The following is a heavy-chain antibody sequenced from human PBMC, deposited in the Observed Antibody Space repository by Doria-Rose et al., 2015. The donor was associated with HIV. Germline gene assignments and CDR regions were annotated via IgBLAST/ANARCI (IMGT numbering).Heavy chain of an antibody. CDR1: GYTLASYD. Sequence: ASGYTLASYDFNWVRQATGQGLEWMGWMNPNSGNTGYAQKFQGRVTMTRDTSISTAYMELSSLTSEDTAVYYCARGGIRGVPSPDYWGQGTLVTVSS. CDR3: ARGGIRGVPSPDY. V-gene: IGHV1-8*01. J-gene: IGHJ4*02. D-gene: IGHD3-10*01. CDR2: MNPNSGNT.